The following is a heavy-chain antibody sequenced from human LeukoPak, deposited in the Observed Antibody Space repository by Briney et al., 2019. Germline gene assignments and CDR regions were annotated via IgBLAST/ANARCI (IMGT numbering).Heavy chain of an antibody. J-gene: IGHJ4*02. CDR3: ADSNYWYPVDY. CDR2: IGGSGGNT. Sequence: GGSLRLSCAASGFIFSSYSMSWVRQAPGKGLEWVSAIGGSGGNTYYADSVKGRFTISRDNSKNTLYLQMNSLRAEDTAIYYCADSNYWYPVDYWGQGTLVTVSS. V-gene: IGHV3-23*01. D-gene: IGHD4-11*01. CDR1: GFIFSSYS.